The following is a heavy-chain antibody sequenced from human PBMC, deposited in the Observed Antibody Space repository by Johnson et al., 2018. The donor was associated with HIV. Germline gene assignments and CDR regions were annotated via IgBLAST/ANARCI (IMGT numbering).Heavy chain of an antibody. CDR2: ISYDGSNK. J-gene: IGHJ3*02. D-gene: IGHD2-15*01. Sequence: QVHLVESGGGVVQPGRSLRLSCAASGFTFSNYAMHWVRQAPGKGLEWVAVISYDGSNKYYADSVKGRFTISRDNSKNTLYLQMNSLRAEDTAVYYCATPQEGYSAFDIWGQGTMVTVSS. V-gene: IGHV3-30*04. CDR3: ATPQEGYSAFDI. CDR1: GFTFSNYA.